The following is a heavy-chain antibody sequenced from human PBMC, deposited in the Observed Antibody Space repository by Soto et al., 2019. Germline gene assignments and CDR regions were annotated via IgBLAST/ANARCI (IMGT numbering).Heavy chain of an antibody. CDR3: ARDPELRSVVVVAASYFDY. J-gene: IGHJ4*02. V-gene: IGHV3-30-3*01. Sequence: QVQLVESGGGVVQPGRSLRLSCAASGFTFSSYAIHWGRQAPGKGLERVAVISYDGSNKYYADSVKGRFTISRDNSKNTLYLQMNSLRAEDTAVYYCARDPELRSVVVVAASYFDYWGQGTLVTVSS. CDR1: GFTFSSYA. D-gene: IGHD2-15*01. CDR2: ISYDGSNK.